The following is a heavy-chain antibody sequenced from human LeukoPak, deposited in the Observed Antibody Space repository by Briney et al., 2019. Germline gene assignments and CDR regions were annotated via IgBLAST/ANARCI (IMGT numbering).Heavy chain of an antibody. J-gene: IGHJ4*02. CDR3: ARSTYYDFWSGYLIDY. CDR2: VNPNSGGT. CDR1: GYTFTGYY. D-gene: IGHD3-3*01. V-gene: IGHV1-2*02. Sequence: ASVKVSCKASGYTFTGYYMHWVRQAPGQGLEWMGWVNPNSGGTNYAQKFQGRVTMTRDTSISTAYMELSRLRSDDTAVYYCARSTYYDFWSGYLIDYWGQGTLVTASS.